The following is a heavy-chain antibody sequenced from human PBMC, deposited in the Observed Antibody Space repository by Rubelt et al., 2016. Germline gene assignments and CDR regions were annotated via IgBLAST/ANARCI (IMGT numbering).Heavy chain of an antibody. CDR1: GGSFSGYY. D-gene: IGHD2-8*01. CDR2: INHSGST. J-gene: IGHJ6*02. V-gene: IGHV4-34*01. Sequence: QVQLQQWGAGLLKPSETLSLTCAVYGGSFSGYYWSWIRQPPGKGLEWIGEINHSGSTNYNPSLQSRVTISVDTSKNQFSLKLSSVTAADTAVYYCARPLGVNYYNGMDVWGQGTTVTVSS. CDR3: ARPLGVNYYNGMDV.